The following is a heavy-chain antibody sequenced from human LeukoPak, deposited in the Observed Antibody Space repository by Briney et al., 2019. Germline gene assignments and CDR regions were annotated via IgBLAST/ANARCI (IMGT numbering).Heavy chain of an antibody. CDR2: IYHSEST. D-gene: IGHD4-23*01. CDR3: ARQAGGTSGPFDY. V-gene: IGHV4-59*08. J-gene: IGHJ4*02. CDR1: GGSISSSY. Sequence: SETLSLTCTVSGGSISSSYCSWIRQPPGKGLEWIGYIYHSESTNYNPSLKSRVTISVDTSKNQFSLKLSSVTAADTAVYYCARQAGGTSGPFDYWGQGTLVTVFS.